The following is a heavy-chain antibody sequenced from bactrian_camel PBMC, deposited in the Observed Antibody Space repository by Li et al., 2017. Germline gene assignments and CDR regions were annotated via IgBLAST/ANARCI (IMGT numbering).Heavy chain of an antibody. D-gene: IGHD6*01. V-gene: IGHV3S6*01. J-gene: IGHJ4*01. CDR2: ISSDGSHT. CDR3: AAARAYGDGACARYNY. CDR1: GFTFPDYK. Sequence: QVQLVESGGGLVEPGGSLRLSCAASGFTFPDYKMHGIRQVPGKGVELVASISSDGSHTYYADSVKGRFTISQDNTKNTLYLQMDGLKPEDTAMYYCAAARAYGDGACARYNYWGQGTQVTVS.